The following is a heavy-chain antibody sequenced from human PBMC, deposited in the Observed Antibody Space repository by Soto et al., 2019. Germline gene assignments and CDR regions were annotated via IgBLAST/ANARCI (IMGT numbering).Heavy chain of an antibody. D-gene: IGHD2-15*01. J-gene: IGHJ4*02. CDR3: ASTVVTGY. CDR2: INSDGSST. Sequence: EVQLVESGGGLVQPGGSLRLSCAVSGFTFSSDWMHWVRQAPGKGLVWVSRINSDGSSTCYADSVKGRFTISRDNAKNTLYLQMNSLRAEDTAVYYGASTVVTGYWGQGTLFTVSS. CDR1: GFTFSSDW. V-gene: IGHV3-74*01.